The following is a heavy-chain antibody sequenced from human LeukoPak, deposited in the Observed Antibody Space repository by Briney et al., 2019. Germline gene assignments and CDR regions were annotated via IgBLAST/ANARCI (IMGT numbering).Heavy chain of an antibody. CDR2: IYSGGST. D-gene: IGHD3-22*01. J-gene: IGHJ4*02. V-gene: IGHV3-53*01. CDR1: GFTVSSNY. Sequence: GGSLRLSCAASGFTVSSNYMSWVRQAPGKGLEWVSVIYSGGSTYYADSVKGRFTVSRDNSKNTLYLQMNSLRAEDTAVYYRASASSGSRDSDYWGQGTLVTVSS. CDR3: ASASSGSRDSDY.